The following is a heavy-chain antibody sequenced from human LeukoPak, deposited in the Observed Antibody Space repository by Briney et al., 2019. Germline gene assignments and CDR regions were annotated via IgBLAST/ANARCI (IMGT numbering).Heavy chain of an antibody. V-gene: IGHV3-7*04. CDR3: ARGGITMVRGKFDY. D-gene: IGHD3-10*01. Sequence: GSVEGRFTLSRDNAKNSLYLQMNSLRAEDTALYYCARGGITMVRGKFDYWGQGTLVTVTS. J-gene: IGHJ4*02.